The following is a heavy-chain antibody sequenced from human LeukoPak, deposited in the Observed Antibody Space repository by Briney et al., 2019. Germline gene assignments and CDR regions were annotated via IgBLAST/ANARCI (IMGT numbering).Heavy chain of an antibody. CDR2: IYYSGST. Sequence: SETLSLTCTVSGGSISSYYWSWIRQPPGKGLEWIGYIYYSGSTNYNPSLKSRVTISVDTSKNQFSLKLSSVTAADTAVYYCARTRGDSSSWGLYYFDYWGREPWSPSPQ. CDR1: GGSISSYY. J-gene: IGHJ4*02. CDR3: ARTRGDSSSWGLYYFDY. D-gene: IGHD6-13*01. V-gene: IGHV4-59*01.